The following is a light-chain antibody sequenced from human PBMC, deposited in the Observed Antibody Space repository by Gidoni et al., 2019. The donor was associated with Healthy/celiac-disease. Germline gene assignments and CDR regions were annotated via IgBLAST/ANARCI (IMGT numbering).Light chain of an antibody. CDR1: QSVTSY. J-gene: IGKJ4*01. Sequence: EIVLTQSPATLSLSPGERATLSCRASQSVTSYIAWYQQKPGRAPRLLIYVASNRATGIPARFSGSGSGTDFTLTISSLEPEDFAVYYCQQRSNWPLTFGGGTKVEIK. V-gene: IGKV3-11*01. CDR3: QQRSNWPLT. CDR2: VAS.